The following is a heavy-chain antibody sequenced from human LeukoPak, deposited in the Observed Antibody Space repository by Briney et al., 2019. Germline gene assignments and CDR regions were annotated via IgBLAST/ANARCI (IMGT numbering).Heavy chain of an antibody. CDR3: ARHSPGWMVRPYCFDY. CDR2: IYPGDFDA. V-gene: IGHV5-51*01. CDR1: GSYFTNYW. Sequence: GASLQISCKSSGSYFTNYWIVWGRPLSGEGLEWVGIIYPGDFDAKDNPSFQGQVTISADKSIITAYLQWSSLKAADTAMYYCARHSPGWMVRPYCFDYWGQGTLVTVSS. D-gene: IGHD3-10*01. J-gene: IGHJ4*02.